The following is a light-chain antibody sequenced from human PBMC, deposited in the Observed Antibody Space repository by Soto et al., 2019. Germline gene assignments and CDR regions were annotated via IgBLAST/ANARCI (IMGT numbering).Light chain of an antibody. J-gene: IGKJ4*01. CDR3: QERYNLHT. CDR2: AAS. V-gene: IGKV1-39*01. Sequence: DIQMTQSPSSLSASVGDRVTITCRASQNINSYLNWYQQKVGKAPKLLINAASTLQSGVPLRFRGSGSGTDFTLTISRLQPEDFATYYCQERYNLHTVGGGTKVEIK. CDR1: QNINSY.